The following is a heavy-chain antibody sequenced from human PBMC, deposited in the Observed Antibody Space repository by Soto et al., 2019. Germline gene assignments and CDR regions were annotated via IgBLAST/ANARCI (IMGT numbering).Heavy chain of an antibody. CDR2: MNPNSGNT. CDR3: ARGPSLTGREDY. V-gene: IGHV1-8*01. D-gene: IGHD3-16*02. Sequence: GASVKVSCKASGYTFTSYDITWVRQATGQGLEWMGWMNPNSGNTGYAQKFQGRVTMTRNTSISTAYMERSSLRSEDTAVYYCARGPSLTGREDYWGQGTLVTVSS. J-gene: IGHJ4*02. CDR1: GYTFTSYD.